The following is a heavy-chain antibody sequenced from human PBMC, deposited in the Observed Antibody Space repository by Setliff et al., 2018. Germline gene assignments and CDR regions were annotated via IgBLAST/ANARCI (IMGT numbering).Heavy chain of an antibody. CDR1: GGSFSGYY. V-gene: IGHV4-34*01. J-gene: IGHJ4*02. CDR3: ARGYSGYDYLKKVDY. D-gene: IGHD5-12*01. CDR2: INHSGST. Sequence: SETLSLTCAVYGGSFSGYYWSWIRQPPGKGLEWIGEINHSGSTNYNPSLESRVTISLDTSKNQFSLKLSYVTAADKDVYYCARGYSGYDYLKKVDYWGKG.